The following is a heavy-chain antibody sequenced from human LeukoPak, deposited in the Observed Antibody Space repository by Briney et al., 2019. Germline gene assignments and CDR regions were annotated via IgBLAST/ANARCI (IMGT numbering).Heavy chain of an antibody. V-gene: IGHV3-23*01. CDR2: IGASGFKT. Sequence: PGGSLRLSCAASGFTFSNYAMSWVRQAPGKGLEWVSLIGASGFKTYYSDSVKGRFTVSRDNSKNTLYLQMNNLRAEDTAGYYCARDYDYVWGSYGAYWGQGTLVTVSS. CDR3: ARDYDYVWGSYGAY. D-gene: IGHD3-16*01. J-gene: IGHJ4*02. CDR1: GFTFSNYA.